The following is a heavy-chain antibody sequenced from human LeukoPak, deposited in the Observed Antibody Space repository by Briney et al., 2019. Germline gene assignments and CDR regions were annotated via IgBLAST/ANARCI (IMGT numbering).Heavy chain of an antibody. J-gene: IGHJ4*02. CDR3: ARVPYVEMATILFDY. D-gene: IGHD5-24*01. Sequence: SETLSLTCAVYGGSFSGYYWSWIRQPPGKGLEWIGEINHSGSTNYNPSLMSRVTISVDTSKNQFSLKLSSVTAADTAVYYCARVPYVEMATILFDYWGQGTLVTVSS. CDR2: INHSGST. CDR1: GGSFSGYY. V-gene: IGHV4-34*01.